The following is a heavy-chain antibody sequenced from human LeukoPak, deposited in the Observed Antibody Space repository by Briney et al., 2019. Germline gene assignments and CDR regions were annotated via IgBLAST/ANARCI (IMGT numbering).Heavy chain of an antibody. Sequence: PGGSLRLSRAASGFTFSSYSMNWVRQAPGKGLEWVSYISSSSSTIYYADSVKGRFTISRDNAKNSLYLQMNSLRDEDTAVYYCARAPPMYSGSYYLGDYWGQGTLVTVSS. D-gene: IGHD1-26*01. CDR3: ARAPPMYSGSYYLGDY. J-gene: IGHJ4*02. CDR2: ISSSSSTI. CDR1: GFTFSSYS. V-gene: IGHV3-48*02.